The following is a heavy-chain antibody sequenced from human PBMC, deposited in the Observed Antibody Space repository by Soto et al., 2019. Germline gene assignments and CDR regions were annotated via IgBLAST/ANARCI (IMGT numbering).Heavy chain of an antibody. V-gene: IGHV4-39*01. D-gene: IGHD1-26*01. CDR2: MYYSGST. CDR3: ARVGGSYHGMDV. Sequence: SETLSLTCTVSGGCISSSSYYWGWIRQPPGKGLEWIGSMYYSGSTYYNPSLKSRVTISVDTSKNQFSLKLSSVTAADTAVYYCARVGGSYHGMDVWAQGTTVTVSS. J-gene: IGHJ6*02. CDR1: GGCISSSSYY.